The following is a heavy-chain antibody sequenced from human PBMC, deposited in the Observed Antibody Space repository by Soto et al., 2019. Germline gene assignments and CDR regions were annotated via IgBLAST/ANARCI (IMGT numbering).Heavy chain of an antibody. V-gene: IGHV3-7*01. D-gene: IGHD3-10*01. J-gene: IGHJ6*02. CDR1: GFTFSTYW. Sequence: GGSLRLSCAASGFTFSTYWMSWVRQAPGKGLEWVGNIKQDGSGENYVDSVKGRFTISRDNANHPLYLQMNSLRAEDTAVYYCARDRGPPRYLYYGMDVWGQGTTVTVSS. CDR2: IKQDGSGE. CDR3: ARDRGPPRYLYYGMDV.